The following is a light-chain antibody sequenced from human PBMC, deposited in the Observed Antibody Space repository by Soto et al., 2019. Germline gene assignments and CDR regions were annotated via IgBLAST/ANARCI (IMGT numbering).Light chain of an antibody. CDR1: SGHNTYI. CDR3: ETWYSNTHKV. V-gene: IGLV4-60*02. Sequence: QPVLTQSSSASASLGSSVKLTCILSSGHNTYIIAWHQQQPGKAPRFLMTLDRSGSYNRGSGVPGRFSGSSSGADRYLTISTLQFEDEGDYYCETWYSNTHKVFGGGTKLTVL. J-gene: IGLJ3*02. CDR2: LDRSGSY.